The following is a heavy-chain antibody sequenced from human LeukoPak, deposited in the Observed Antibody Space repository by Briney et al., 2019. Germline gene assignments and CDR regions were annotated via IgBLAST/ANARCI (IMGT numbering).Heavy chain of an antibody. Sequence: PSETLSLTCTVSGYSISSGYYWGWIRQPPGKGLEWIGSIYHSGSTYYNPSLKSRVTISVDTSKNQFSLKLSSVTAADTAVYYCARGGYSSSWYGESLSVNWFDPWGQGTLVTVSS. D-gene: IGHD6-13*01. J-gene: IGHJ5*02. CDR3: ARGGYSSSWYGESLSVNWFDP. CDR2: IYHSGST. V-gene: IGHV4-38-2*02. CDR1: GYSISSGYY.